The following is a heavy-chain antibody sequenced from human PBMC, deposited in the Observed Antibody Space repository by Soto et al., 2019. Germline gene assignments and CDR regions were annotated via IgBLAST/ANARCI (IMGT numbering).Heavy chain of an antibody. CDR1: GGTFSSYA. V-gene: IGHV1-69*05. CDR2: IIPIFGTA. D-gene: IGHD3-22*01. CDR3: ARSAADCYDSSGYLDY. Sequence: QVQLVQSGAEVKKPGSSVKVSCKASGGTFSSYAISWVRQAPGQGLEWMGGIIPIFGTANYAQKFQGRVTITXDEXRXTAYMELSSLRSEDTAVYCCARSAADCYDSSGYLDYWGQGALVTVSS. J-gene: IGHJ4*02.